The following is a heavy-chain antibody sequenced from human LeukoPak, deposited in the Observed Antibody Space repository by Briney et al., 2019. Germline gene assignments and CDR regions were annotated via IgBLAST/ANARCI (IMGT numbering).Heavy chain of an antibody. J-gene: IGHJ6*04. D-gene: IGHD2/OR15-2a*01. CDR3: ARGLLPLGLIGMDV. CDR1: GFTVSSNY. Sequence: PGGSLRLSCAASGFTVSSNYMSWVRQAPGKGLEWVSVIYSGGSTYYADSVKGRFTISRDNSKNTLYLQMNSLRAEDTAVYYWARGLLPLGLIGMDVWGKGTTVTVSS. CDR2: IYSGGST. V-gene: IGHV3-66*02.